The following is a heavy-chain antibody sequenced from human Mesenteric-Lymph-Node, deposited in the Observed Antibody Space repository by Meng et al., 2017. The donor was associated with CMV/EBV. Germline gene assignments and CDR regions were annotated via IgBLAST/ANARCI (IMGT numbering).Heavy chain of an antibody. Sequence: SETLSLTCTVSGGSISSYYWSWIRQPPGKGLEWIGCIYHSGSTNYNPSLKSRVTISVDTSKNQFSLKLSSVTAADTAVYYCARDGDEYSFDYWGQGTLVTVSS. J-gene: IGHJ4*02. CDR3: ARDGDEYSFDY. CDR1: GGSISSYY. D-gene: IGHD6-6*01. V-gene: IGHV4-59*01. CDR2: IYHSGST.